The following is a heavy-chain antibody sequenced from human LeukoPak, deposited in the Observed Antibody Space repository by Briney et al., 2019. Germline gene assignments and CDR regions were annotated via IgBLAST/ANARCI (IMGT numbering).Heavy chain of an antibody. J-gene: IGHJ4*02. CDR3: ATHYYDSSGYYSLLVY. CDR1: GYTFTSYD. Sequence: ASVKVSCKASGYTFTSYDINWVRQATGQGLEWMGWMNPNSGNTGYAQKFQGRVTMTRNTSISTAYMELSSLRSEDTAVYYCATHYYDSSGYYSLLVYRGQGTLVTVSS. D-gene: IGHD3-22*01. CDR2: MNPNSGNT. V-gene: IGHV1-8*01.